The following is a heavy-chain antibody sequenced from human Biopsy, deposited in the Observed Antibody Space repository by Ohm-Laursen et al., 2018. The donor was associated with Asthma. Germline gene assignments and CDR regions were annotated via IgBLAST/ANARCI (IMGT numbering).Heavy chain of an antibody. D-gene: IGHD3-3*02. J-gene: IGHJ1*01. Sequence: SLRLSCAASGFTFSHYWMHWVRQAPGEGLVWVSRINGDGSSTSYADSVKGQFTISRDNAKNSLYLQMNSLRAEDTAVYYCARTFHFWSPYHAEHYQLWGQGTLVTVSS. CDR2: INGDGSST. CDR1: GFTFSHYW. V-gene: IGHV3-74*01. CDR3: ARTFHFWSPYHAEHYQL.